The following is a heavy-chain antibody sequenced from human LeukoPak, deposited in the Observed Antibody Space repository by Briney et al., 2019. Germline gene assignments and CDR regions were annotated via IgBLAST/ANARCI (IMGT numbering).Heavy chain of an antibody. CDR3: AKDWDYDFWSGSFG. Sequence: GGSLRLSCAASGFTFSSYAMSWVRQAPGKGLEWVSAISGSGGSTYYADSVKGRFTISRDNSKNTLYLQMSSLRAEDTAVYYCAKDWDYDFWSGSFGGGEGTLVTVSS. CDR1: GFTFSSYA. J-gene: IGHJ4*02. CDR2: ISGSGGST. V-gene: IGHV3-23*01. D-gene: IGHD3-3*01.